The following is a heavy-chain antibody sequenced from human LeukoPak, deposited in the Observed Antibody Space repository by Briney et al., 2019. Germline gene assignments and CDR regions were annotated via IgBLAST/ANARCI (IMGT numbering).Heavy chain of an antibody. Sequence: PSETLSLTCTVSGGSISSGGYYWSWIRQPPGKGLEWIGEINHSGSTNYNPSLKSRVTISVDTSKNQFSLKLSSVTAADTAVYYCAREVLRSFNCSGGSCYSFRRGTRGGALDYWGQGTLVTVSS. CDR2: INHSGST. CDR1: GGSISSGGYY. CDR3: AREVLRSFNCSGGSCYSFRRGTRGGALDY. D-gene: IGHD2-15*01. J-gene: IGHJ4*02. V-gene: IGHV4-39*07.